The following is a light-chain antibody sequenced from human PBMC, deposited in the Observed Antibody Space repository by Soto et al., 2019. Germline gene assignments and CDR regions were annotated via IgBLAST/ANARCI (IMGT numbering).Light chain of an antibody. CDR3: SSYTSSSTLLYV. V-gene: IGLV2-14*01. CDR1: SSDVGGYNY. Sequence: QSALTQPASVSGSPGQSITISCTGTSSDVGGYNYVSWYQQHPGKAPKLMIYDVSNRPSGVSNRFSGSKSGNTASLTISGLQAEDEADYYRSSYTSSSTLLYVFGTGTKLTAL. CDR2: DVS. J-gene: IGLJ1*01.